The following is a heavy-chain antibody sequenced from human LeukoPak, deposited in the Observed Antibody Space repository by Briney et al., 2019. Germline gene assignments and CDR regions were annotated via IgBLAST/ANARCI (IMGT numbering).Heavy chain of an antibody. CDR2: INPNSGGT. Sequence: ASVKVSCKASGYTFTGYYMHWVRQALGQGLEWMGRINPNSGGTNYAQKFQGRVTMTRDTSISTAYMELSRLRSDDTAVYYCALPSLSSSTLPFDYWGQGTLVTVSS. CDR1: GYTFTGYY. CDR3: ALPSLSSSTLPFDY. D-gene: IGHD6-6*01. J-gene: IGHJ4*02. V-gene: IGHV1-2*06.